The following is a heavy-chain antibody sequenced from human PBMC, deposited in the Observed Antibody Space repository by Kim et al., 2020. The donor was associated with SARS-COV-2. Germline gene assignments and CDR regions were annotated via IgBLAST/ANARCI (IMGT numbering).Heavy chain of an antibody. J-gene: IGHJ4*02. Sequence: ADSVKGRFTISRDNSKNTLYLQMNSLRAEDTAVYYCAKEGNWNDVGAFGDYWGQGTLVTVSS. D-gene: IGHD1-1*01. CDR3: AKEGNWNDVGAFGDY. V-gene: IGHV3-23*01.